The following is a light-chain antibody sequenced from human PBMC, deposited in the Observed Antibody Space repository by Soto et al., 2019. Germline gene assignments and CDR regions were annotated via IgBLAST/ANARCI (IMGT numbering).Light chain of an antibody. Sequence: QSVLTQPPSASGTPGQRVTISCSGSSSNIGSNTVHWYQQLPGTAPQLLIYSNDQRPSGVTDRFSGSKSGTSASLAISGLQSEDEADYYCAAWDDSLNGRVVFGGGTKLTVL. CDR2: SND. CDR3: AAWDDSLNGRVV. J-gene: IGLJ2*01. V-gene: IGLV1-44*01. CDR1: SSNIGSNT.